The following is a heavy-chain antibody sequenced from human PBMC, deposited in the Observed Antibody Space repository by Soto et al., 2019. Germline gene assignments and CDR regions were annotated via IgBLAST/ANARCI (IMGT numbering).Heavy chain of an antibody. CDR1: GFTXXXYG. V-gene: IGHV3-33*01. CDR3: ARXGLEXFGEXXYGMDV. CDR2: IWYDGSNK. D-gene: IGHD3-10*01. J-gene: IGHJ6*02. Sequence: QVQLVESGGGVVQPGRSLRLSCAASGFTXXXYGMHWVRQAPGKGLEWVAVIWYDGSNKYYADSVKGRFTISRDNSKNTLYLQMNSLRAEDTAVYYCARXGLEXFGEXXYGMDVWGQGTTVTVSS.